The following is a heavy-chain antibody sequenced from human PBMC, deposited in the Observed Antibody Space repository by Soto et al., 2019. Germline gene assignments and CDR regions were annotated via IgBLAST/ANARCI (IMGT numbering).Heavy chain of an antibody. Sequence: SETLSLTCAVSGGSISSGGYSWSWLRQPPGKGLDWIGYIYHSGSTYYNPSLKSRVTISVDRSKNQFSLKLSSVTAADTAVYYCARSQTTLTSYDYWGQGTLVTVSS. J-gene: IGHJ4*02. D-gene: IGHD4-17*01. CDR1: GGSISSGGYS. V-gene: IGHV4-30-2*01. CDR3: ARSQTTLTSYDY. CDR2: IYHSGST.